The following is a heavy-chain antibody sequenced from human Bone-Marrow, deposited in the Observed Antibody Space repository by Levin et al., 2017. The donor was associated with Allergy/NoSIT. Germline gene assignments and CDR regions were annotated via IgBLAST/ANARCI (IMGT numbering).Heavy chain of an antibody. CDR2: ISYDGSNK. Sequence: GESLKISCAASGFTFSSYGMHWVRQAPGKGLEWVAVISYDGSNKYYADSVKGRFTISRDNSKNTLYLQMNSLRAEDTAVYYCAKDRLAAGIGGVSGMDVWGQGTTVTVSS. J-gene: IGHJ6*02. CDR1: GFTFSSYG. D-gene: IGHD6-13*01. CDR3: AKDRLAAGIGGVSGMDV. V-gene: IGHV3-30*18.